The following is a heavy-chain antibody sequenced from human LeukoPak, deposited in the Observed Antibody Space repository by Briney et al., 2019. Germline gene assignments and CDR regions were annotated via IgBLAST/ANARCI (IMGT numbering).Heavy chain of an antibody. V-gene: IGHV3-33*08. CDR2: IWYDGSNK. CDR1: GFTFSSYA. J-gene: IGHJ4*02. CDR3: ARDLDYYDSSGYPY. Sequence: GGSLRLSCAASGFTFSSYAMHWVRQAPGKGLEWVAVIWYDGSNKYYADSVKGRFTISRDNSKNTLYLQMNSLRAEDTAVYYCARDLDYYDSSGYPYWGQGTLVTVSS. D-gene: IGHD3-22*01.